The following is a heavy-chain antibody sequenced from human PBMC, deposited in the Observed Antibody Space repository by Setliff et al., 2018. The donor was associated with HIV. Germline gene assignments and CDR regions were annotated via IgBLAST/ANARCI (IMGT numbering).Heavy chain of an antibody. CDR1: GFTFSSYW. V-gene: IGHV3-7*03. J-gene: IGHJ3*02. D-gene: IGHD3-22*01. CDR3: ARAMVPDSSGYYRPPAFDI. CDR2: IKQDGSNK. Sequence: PGGSLRLSCAASGFTFSSYWMSWVRQAPGKGLEWVANIKQDGSNKYYADSVKGRFTISRDNSKNSLYLQMNSLRAEDTAVYYCARAMVPDSSGYYRPPAFDIWGQGTMVTVSS.